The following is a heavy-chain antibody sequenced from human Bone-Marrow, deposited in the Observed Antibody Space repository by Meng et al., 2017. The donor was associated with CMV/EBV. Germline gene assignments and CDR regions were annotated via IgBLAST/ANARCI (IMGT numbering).Heavy chain of an antibody. CDR3: AKDRPSRYCSGGSCYSIYG. CDR2: IRYDGSNK. D-gene: IGHD2-15*01. CDR1: GFTFSSYW. V-gene: IGHV3-30*02. Sequence: GESLKISCAASGFTFSSYWMSWVRQAPGKGLEWVAFIRYDGSNKYYADSVKGRFTISRDNSKNTLYLQMNSLRAEDTAVYYCAKDRPSRYCSGGSCYSIYGWGQGTLVTVSS. J-gene: IGHJ4*02.